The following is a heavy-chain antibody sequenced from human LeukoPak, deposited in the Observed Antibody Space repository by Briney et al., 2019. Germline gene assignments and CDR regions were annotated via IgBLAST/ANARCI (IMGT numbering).Heavy chain of an antibody. CDR1: GYSFTSYW. Sequence: GESLKISCKGSGYSFTSYWIGWVRQMPGKGLEWMGIIYPGDSDTRYSPSFQGQVTISADKSISTAYLQWSSLNASDTAMYYRARHRKPHGTDAFDIWGQGTMVTVSS. V-gene: IGHV5-51*01. J-gene: IGHJ3*02. D-gene: IGHD1-14*01. CDR3: ARHRKPHGTDAFDI. CDR2: IYPGDSDT.